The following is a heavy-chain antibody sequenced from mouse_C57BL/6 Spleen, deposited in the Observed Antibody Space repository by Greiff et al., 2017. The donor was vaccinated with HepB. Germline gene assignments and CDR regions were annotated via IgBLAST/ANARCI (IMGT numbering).Heavy chain of an antibody. J-gene: IGHJ4*01. D-gene: IGHD2-5*01. V-gene: IGHV2-2*01. CDR3: AGTYYSTPYAMDY. Sequence: QVQLKESGPGLVQPSQRLSITCTVSGFSLTSYGVHWVRQSPGKGLEWLGVIWSGGSTDYNAAFISRLSISKDNSKSQVFFKMNSLQADDTAIYYCAGTYYSTPYAMDYWGQGTSVTVSS. CDR1: GFSLTSYG. CDR2: IWSGGST.